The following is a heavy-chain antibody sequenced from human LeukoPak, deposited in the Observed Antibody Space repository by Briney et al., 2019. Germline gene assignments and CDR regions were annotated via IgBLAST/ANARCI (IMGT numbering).Heavy chain of an antibody. Sequence: GGSLRLSCAASGFTFSNAWMSWVRQAPGKGLEWVGRIKSKTDGGTTDYAAPVKGRFTISRDDSKNTLYLQMNNLKTEDTAVYYCTTASAAAFYYYYGMDVWGQGTTVTVSS. CDR1: GFTFSNAW. J-gene: IGHJ6*02. CDR3: TTASAAAFYYYYGMDV. CDR2: IKSKTDGGTT. D-gene: IGHD6-13*01. V-gene: IGHV3-15*01.